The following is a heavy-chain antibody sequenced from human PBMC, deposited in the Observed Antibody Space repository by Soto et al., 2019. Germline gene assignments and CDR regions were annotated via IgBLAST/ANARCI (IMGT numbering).Heavy chain of an antibody. CDR2: FDPEDGET. CDR3: ATVLGYCSGGSCYSGLGY. J-gene: IGHJ4*02. CDR1: GYTLTELS. Sequence: ASVKVSCKVSGYTLTELSMHWVRQAPGKGLEWMGGFDPEDGETIYAQMFQGRVTMTEDTSTDTAYMELSSLRSEDTAVYYCATVLGYCSGGSCYSGLGYWGQGTLVTVSS. V-gene: IGHV1-24*01. D-gene: IGHD2-15*01.